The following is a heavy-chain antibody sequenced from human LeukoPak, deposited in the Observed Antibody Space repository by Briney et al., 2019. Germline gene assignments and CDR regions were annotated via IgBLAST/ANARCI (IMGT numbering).Heavy chain of an antibody. D-gene: IGHD3-22*01. Sequence: GGSLRLSCAASGFTFSSYEMNWVRQAPGKGLEWVAVISYDGSNKYYADSVKGRFTISRDNSKNTLYLQMNSLRAEDTAVYYCAKGAYYYDSSGHLDYWGQGTLVTVSS. V-gene: IGHV3-30*18. CDR3: AKGAYYYDSSGHLDY. CDR2: ISYDGSNK. CDR1: GFTFSSYE. J-gene: IGHJ4*02.